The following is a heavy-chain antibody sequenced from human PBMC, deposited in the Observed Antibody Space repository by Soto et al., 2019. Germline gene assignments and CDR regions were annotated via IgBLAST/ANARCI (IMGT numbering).Heavy chain of an antibody. CDR2: ISGSGGST. CDR1: GFTFSSYA. D-gene: IGHD2-15*01. V-gene: IGHV3-23*01. J-gene: IGHJ5*02. CDR3: AKTRVVVVGAARVFRWFDP. Sequence: EVQLLESGGGLVQPGGSLRLSCAASGFTFSSYAMSWVRQAPGKGLEWVSAISGSGGSTYYADSVKGRFTISRDNSKNTLYLKMNGLRAEDTAVYYCAKTRVVVVGAARVFRWFDPWVQGTLVTVSS.